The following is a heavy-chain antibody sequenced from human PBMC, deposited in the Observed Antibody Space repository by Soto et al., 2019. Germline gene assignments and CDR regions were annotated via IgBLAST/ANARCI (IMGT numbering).Heavy chain of an antibody. D-gene: IGHD2-15*01. CDR3: ATVFRSDFLSVVLGH. CDR1: GVTFSSHY. V-gene: IGHV3-74*01. Sequence: GGSLRLSCVASGVTFSSHYMHWVRQVPGKGLVWVSRINSDGSSTAHAESVKGRFTTSRDNAKNTLYLQMNSLRAEDTAVYYCATVFRSDFLSVVLGHCGQGSLVPVSS. CDR2: INSDGSST. J-gene: IGHJ4*02.